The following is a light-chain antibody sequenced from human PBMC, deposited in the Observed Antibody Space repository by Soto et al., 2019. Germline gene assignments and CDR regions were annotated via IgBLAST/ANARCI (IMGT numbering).Light chain of an antibody. V-gene: IGLV1-40*01. CDR1: SSNVGAGYD. CDR2: GDS. J-gene: IGLJ2*01. Sequence: VLTQPPSVSGAPGQRVTISCTGSSSNVGAGYDVHWYQQLPGTAPKLLMYGDSNRPSGVPDRFSGSKSGTSASLAITGLQAEDEADYYCQSYDSSLSGVVFGGGTKLTIL. CDR3: QSYDSSLSGVV.